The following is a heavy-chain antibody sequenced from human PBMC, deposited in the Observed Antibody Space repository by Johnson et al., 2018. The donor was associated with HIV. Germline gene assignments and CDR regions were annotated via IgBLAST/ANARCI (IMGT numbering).Heavy chain of an antibody. Sequence: QVQLVESGGGVVQPGRSLRLSCAASGFTFSSYAMHWVRQAPGKGLEWVAVISYDGSNKYYADSVKGRFTISRDNSKNSLYLQMNSLRAEDTAVYYCATGYYNFWGAYSHDAFDLWGQGTMVAVSS. CDR1: GFTFSSYA. CDR2: ISYDGSNK. V-gene: IGHV3-30*04. D-gene: IGHD3-3*01. CDR3: ATGYYNFWGAYSHDAFDL. J-gene: IGHJ3*01.